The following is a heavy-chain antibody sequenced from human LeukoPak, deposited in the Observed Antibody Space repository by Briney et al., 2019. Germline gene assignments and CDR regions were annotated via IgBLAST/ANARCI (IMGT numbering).Heavy chain of an antibody. CDR3: AKGSVQEARIYDY. J-gene: IGHJ4*02. CDR2: ISDGGGST. D-gene: IGHD5-12*01. Sequence: GGSLRLSCAASGFTFTNYAMSWVRQAPGKGLEWVSAISDGGGSTYYADSVKGRFTISRDNSKNTLYLQMNSLRAADTAVYYCAKGSVQEARIYDYWDQGTLVTDSS. V-gene: IGHV3-23*01. CDR1: GFTFTNYA.